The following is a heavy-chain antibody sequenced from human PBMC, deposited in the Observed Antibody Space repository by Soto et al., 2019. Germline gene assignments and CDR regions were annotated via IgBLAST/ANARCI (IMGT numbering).Heavy chain of an antibody. CDR1: GFTFSSYS. Sequence: GGSLRLSCAASGFTFSSYSMNWVRQAPGKGLEWVSYISSSSSTIYYADSVKGRFTISRDNAKNSLYLQMNSLRAEDTAVYYCARDPYQQQLKPNWFDPWGPGTLVTVSS. CDR3: ARDPYQQQLKPNWFDP. V-gene: IGHV3-48*01. J-gene: IGHJ5*02. D-gene: IGHD6-13*01. CDR2: ISSSSSTI.